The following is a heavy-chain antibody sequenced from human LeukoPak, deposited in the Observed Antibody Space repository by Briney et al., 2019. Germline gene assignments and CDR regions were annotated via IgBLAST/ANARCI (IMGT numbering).Heavy chain of an antibody. CDR2: VYYSGST. Sequence: PSETLSLTCTVSGGSIGSSSYYWGWIRQPPGKGLEWIGSVYYSGSTYHNPSLKSRVTISVDTSKNQFSLKLSSVTAADTAVYYCARHQTHGPGSFDPWGQGTLVTVSS. CDR1: GGSIGSSSYY. V-gene: IGHV4-39*01. J-gene: IGHJ5*02. CDR3: ARHQTHGPGSFDP. D-gene: IGHD3-10*01.